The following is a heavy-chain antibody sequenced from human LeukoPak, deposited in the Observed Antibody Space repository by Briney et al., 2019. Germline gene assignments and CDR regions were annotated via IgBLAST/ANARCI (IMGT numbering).Heavy chain of an antibody. CDR2: IWYDGSNK. CDR3: ARDHSVIKVGATLYYYYGMDV. D-gene: IGHD1-26*01. CDR1: GFTFSSYG. Sequence: GGSLRLSCAASGFTFSSYGMHWVRQAPGKGLEWVAVIWYDGSNKYYADSVKGRFTISRDNSKNTLYLQMNSLRAEDTAVYYCARDHSVIKVGATLYYYYGMDVWGQGTTVTVSS. J-gene: IGHJ6*02. V-gene: IGHV3-33*01.